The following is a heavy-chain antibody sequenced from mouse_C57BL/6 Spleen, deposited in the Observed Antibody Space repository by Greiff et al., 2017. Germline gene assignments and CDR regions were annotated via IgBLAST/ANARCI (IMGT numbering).Heavy chain of an antibody. V-gene: IGHV1-59*01. D-gene: IGHD2-4*01. CDR3: ARGDDYGAWFAY. J-gene: IGHJ3*01. CDR1: GYTFTSYW. Sequence: QVQLQQPGAELVRPGTSVKLSCKASGYTFTSYWMHWVKQRPGQGLEWIGVIDPSDSYTNYNQKFKGKATLTVDTSSSTAYMQLSSLTSEDSAVYYCARGDDYGAWFAYWGRGTLVTVSA. CDR2: IDPSDSYT.